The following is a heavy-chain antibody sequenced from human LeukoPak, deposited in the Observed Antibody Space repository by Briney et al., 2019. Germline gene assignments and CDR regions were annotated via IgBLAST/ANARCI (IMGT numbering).Heavy chain of an antibody. CDR3: ARWGFTRYCSGGSCYGGDY. Sequence: SETLSLTCTVSGGSISSGGYYWSWIRQHPGKGLEWIGFIYGSGSTYYKSSLKSRVTISVDTSKNQFSLKLTSVTAADTAVYYCARWGFTRYCSGGSCYGGDYWGQGTLVTVSS. D-gene: IGHD2-15*01. CDR1: GGSISSGGYY. CDR2: IYGSGST. V-gene: IGHV4-31*03. J-gene: IGHJ4*02.